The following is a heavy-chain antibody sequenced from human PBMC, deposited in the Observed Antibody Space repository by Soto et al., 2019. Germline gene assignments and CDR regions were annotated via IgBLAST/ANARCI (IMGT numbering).Heavy chain of an antibody. CDR3: ARDGGYSGYGYFDY. CDR2: IKQDGSEK. CDR1: GFTFSSYW. Sequence: PGGSLRLSCAASGFTFSSYWMSWVRQAPGKGLEWVANIKQDGSEKYYVDSVKGRFTISRDNAKNSLYLQMNSLRAEDTAVYYCARDGGYSGYGYFDYWGQGTLVTVSS. J-gene: IGHJ4*02. V-gene: IGHV3-7*01. D-gene: IGHD5-12*01.